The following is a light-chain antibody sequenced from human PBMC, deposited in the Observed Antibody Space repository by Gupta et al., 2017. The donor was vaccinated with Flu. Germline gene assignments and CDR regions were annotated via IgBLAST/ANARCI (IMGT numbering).Light chain of an antibody. CDR3: QQYNTYPFT. CDR1: QDISSW. V-gene: IGKV1D-16*01. J-gene: IGKJ3*01. Sequence: DIQMTQSPSSLSASVGDRVTVTCRASQDISSWLVWYQQKPGRAPKCLIYDASTLQSGVPSRFSGSGSGTDFTLTISSLQSEDFATYYCQQYNTYPFTFGPGTKVDV. CDR2: DAS.